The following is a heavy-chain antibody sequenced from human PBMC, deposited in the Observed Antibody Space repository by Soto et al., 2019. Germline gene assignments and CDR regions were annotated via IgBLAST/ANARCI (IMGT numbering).Heavy chain of an antibody. CDR3: ARVSPYYDSSGYYPDY. CDR1: GFTFSTYS. D-gene: IGHD3-22*01. J-gene: IGHJ4*02. V-gene: IGHV3-48*02. CDR2: ISSSSTTI. Sequence: EVQLVESGGGLVQPGGSLRLSCAASGFTFSTYSMNWVRQAPGKGLEWVSYISSSSTTIYYADSVKGRFTISRDSAKNSLYLQMNSLRDEDTAVYYCARVSPYYDSSGYYPDYWGQGTLVTVSS.